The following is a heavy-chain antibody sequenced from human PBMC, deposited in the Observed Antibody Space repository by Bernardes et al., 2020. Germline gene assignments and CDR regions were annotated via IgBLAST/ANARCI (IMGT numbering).Heavy chain of an antibody. D-gene: IGHD3-16*01. V-gene: IGHV2-5*02. CDR3: AHRGYGPKDWGTFDS. CDR1: GFSLTASGVG. J-gene: IGHJ4*02. CDR2: IYWENDK. Sequence: SGPTLVKPTETLTLTCTFSGFSLTASGVGVGWIRQPPGKALEWLALIYWENDKRYSPSLKNRLTITRDISKNQVVLTMTNMDPVDTATYFCAHRGYGPKDWGTFDSWGQGTLVTVSS.